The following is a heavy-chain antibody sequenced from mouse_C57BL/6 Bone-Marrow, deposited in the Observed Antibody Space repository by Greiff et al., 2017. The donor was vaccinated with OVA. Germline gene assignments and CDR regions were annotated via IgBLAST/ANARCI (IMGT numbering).Heavy chain of an antibody. CDR2: IDPNSGGT. D-gene: IGHD2-2*01. V-gene: IGHV1-62-3*01. CDR1: GYTFTSYW. CDR3: ARKGVWLRRRGYYFDY. J-gene: IGHJ2*01. Sequence: VQLQQPGAELVKPGASVKLSCKASGYTFTSYWMHWVKQRPGRGLEWIGRIDPNSGGTKYNEKFKSKATLTVDKPSSTAYMQLSSLTSEDSAVYYCARKGVWLRRRGYYFDYWGQGTTLTVSS.